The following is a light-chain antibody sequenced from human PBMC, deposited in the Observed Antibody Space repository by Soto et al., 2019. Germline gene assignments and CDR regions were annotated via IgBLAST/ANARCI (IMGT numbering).Light chain of an antibody. J-gene: IGKJ3*01. CDR1: QSILHSSTNKNY. Sequence: TVMTQSPDSLPASLGERATINSKTSQSILHSSTNKNYLAWYQHKPGQPPKLLIYWASTRESGVPDRFSGSGSGTDFTLTISSLQAEDVAVYYCQQYSNVPFTFGPGTKVDIK. V-gene: IGKV4-1*01. CDR3: QQYSNVPFT. CDR2: WAS.